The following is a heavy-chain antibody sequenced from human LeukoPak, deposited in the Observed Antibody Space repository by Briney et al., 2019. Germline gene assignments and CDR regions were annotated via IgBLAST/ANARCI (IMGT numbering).Heavy chain of an antibody. V-gene: IGHV4-34*01. CDR2: INHSGST. CDR1: GGSFSGYY. CDR3: ARGAYYDFWSGYFFQQNWFDP. J-gene: IGHJ5*02. Sequence: SETLSLTCAVYGGSFSGYYWSWIRQPPGKGLEWIGEINHSGSTNYNPSLKSRVTISVDTSKNQFSLKLSSVTAADTAVYYCARGAYYDFWSGYFFQQNWFDPWGQGTLVTVSS. D-gene: IGHD3-3*01.